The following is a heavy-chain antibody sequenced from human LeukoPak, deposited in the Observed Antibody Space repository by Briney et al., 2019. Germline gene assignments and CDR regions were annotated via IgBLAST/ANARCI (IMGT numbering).Heavy chain of an antibody. CDR1: GFTFSNAW. CDR3: TTALGNWNLYYFDY. V-gene: IGHV3-15*01. D-gene: IGHD1-20*01. J-gene: IGHJ4*01. CDR2: IKSKTDGGTT. Sequence: PGGSLRLSCAASGFTFSNAWMSWVRQAPGKGLEWVGRIKSKTDGGTTDYAAPVKGRFTISRDDSKNTLYLQMNSLKTEDTAVYYCTTALGNWNLYYFDYWGQGTLVTVSS.